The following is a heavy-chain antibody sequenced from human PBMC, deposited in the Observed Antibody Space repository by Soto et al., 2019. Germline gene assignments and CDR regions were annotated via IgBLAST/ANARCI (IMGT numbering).Heavy chain of an antibody. Sequence: QVQLVQSGAEVKKPGSSVKVSCKASGGTFSTYALSWVRQAPGQGLEWMGGIIPIVGTANYAQKFQGRVTSTADESTSTAYMELSSLRSEDTAVYYCASPLEGYYDSSGYNYYYGMDVWGQGTTVTVSS. V-gene: IGHV1-69*01. CDR1: GGTFSTYA. CDR2: IIPIVGTA. CDR3: ASPLEGYYDSSGYNYYYGMDV. J-gene: IGHJ6*02. D-gene: IGHD3-22*01.